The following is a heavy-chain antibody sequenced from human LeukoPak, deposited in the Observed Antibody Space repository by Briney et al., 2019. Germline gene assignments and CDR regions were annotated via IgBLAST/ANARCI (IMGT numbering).Heavy chain of an antibody. CDR2: IYSGGST. J-gene: IGHJ4*02. D-gene: IGHD3-22*01. CDR3: ARGQGSYYYDSSGYLDY. Sequence: GGSLRLSCAASGFTFRTYGMNWVRQAPGKGLEWVSVIYSGGSTYYADSVKGRFTISRHNSKNTLYLQMNSLRAEDTAVYYCARGQGSYYYDSSGYLDYWGQGTLVTVSS. CDR1: GFTFRTYG. V-gene: IGHV3-53*04.